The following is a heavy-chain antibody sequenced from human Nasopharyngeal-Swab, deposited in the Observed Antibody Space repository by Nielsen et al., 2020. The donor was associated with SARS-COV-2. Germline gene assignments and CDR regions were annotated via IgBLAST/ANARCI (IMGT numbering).Heavy chain of an antibody. J-gene: IGHJ4*02. V-gene: IGHV1-3*01. CDR2: INAGNGNT. Sequence: CGRDAAGLVREWMGWINAGNGNTKYSQKFQGRVTITRDTSASTAYMELSSLRSEDTAVYYCASGGAGGVIVTYYFDYWGQGTLVTVSS. D-gene: IGHD3-16*02. CDR3: ASGGAGGVIVTYYFDY.